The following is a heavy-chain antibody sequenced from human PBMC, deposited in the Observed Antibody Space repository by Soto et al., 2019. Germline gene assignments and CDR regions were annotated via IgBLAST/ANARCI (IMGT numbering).Heavy chain of an antibody. CDR2: INPNSGGT. CDR1: GYTFTGYY. CDR3: ARGVVRYDILTGYLGPPSDDAFDM. D-gene: IGHD3-9*01. Sequence: ASVKVSCKASGYTFTGYYMHWVRQAPGQGLEWMGWINPNSGGTNYAQKFQGWVTMTRDTSISTAYMELSRLRSDDTAVYYCARGVVRYDILTGYLGPPSDDAFDMWGQGTMVTVSS. V-gene: IGHV1-2*04. J-gene: IGHJ3*02.